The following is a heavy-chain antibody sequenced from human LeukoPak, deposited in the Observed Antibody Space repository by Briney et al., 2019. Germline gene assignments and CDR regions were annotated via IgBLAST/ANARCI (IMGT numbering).Heavy chain of an antibody. CDR3: ATFTIFGVVIRPFDY. D-gene: IGHD3-3*01. J-gene: IGHJ4*02. V-gene: IGHV1-24*01. CDR1: GYTLTELS. Sequence: ASVKVSCKGSGYTLTELSMHWVRQAPGKGLEWMGGFDPEDGETIYAQKFQGRVTMTEDTSTYTAYMELSGLRSEDTAVYYCATFTIFGVVIRPFDYWGQGTLVTVSS. CDR2: FDPEDGET.